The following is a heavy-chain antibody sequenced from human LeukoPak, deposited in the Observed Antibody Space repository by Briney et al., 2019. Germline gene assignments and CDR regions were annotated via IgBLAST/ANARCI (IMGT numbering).Heavy chain of an antibody. CDR2: ISSNGGST. CDR1: GFTFSSYA. Sequence: GGSLRLSCSASGFTFSSYAMHWVRQAQGKGLEYVSAISSNGGSTYYADSVKGRFTISRDNSKNTLYLQMSSLRAEDTAVYYCVGRYDILTNYYYGMDVWGQGTTVTVSS. CDR3: VGRYDILTNYYYGMDV. V-gene: IGHV3-64D*06. D-gene: IGHD3-9*01. J-gene: IGHJ6*02.